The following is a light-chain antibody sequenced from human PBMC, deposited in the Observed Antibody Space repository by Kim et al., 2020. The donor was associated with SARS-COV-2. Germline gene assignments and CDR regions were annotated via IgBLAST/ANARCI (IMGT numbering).Light chain of an antibody. J-gene: IGKJ2*01. CDR2: LAS. CDR1: QSISTW. Sequence: SASVGDRVTITCLASQSISTWLAWYQQKPGKAPNLLIYLASTLQSGVPSRFSGSGSGTEFTLTIDSLQPDDFATYYCQHYSRFPYTFGQGTKLEI. V-gene: IGKV1-5*03. CDR3: QHYSRFPYT.